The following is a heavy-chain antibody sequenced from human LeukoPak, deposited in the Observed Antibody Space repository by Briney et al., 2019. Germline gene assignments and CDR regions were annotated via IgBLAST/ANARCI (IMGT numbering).Heavy chain of an antibody. CDR1: GYTLTELS. D-gene: IGHD6-19*01. Sequence: GASVKVSCKVSGYTLTELSMHWVRQAPGKGLEWMGGFDPEDGETIYAQKFQGRVTMTEDTSTDTAYMELSSLRSEDTAVYYCATDNPSGWYRRSLDHWGQGTLVTVSS. CDR2: FDPEDGET. V-gene: IGHV1-24*01. J-gene: IGHJ4*02. CDR3: ATDNPSGWYRRSLDH.